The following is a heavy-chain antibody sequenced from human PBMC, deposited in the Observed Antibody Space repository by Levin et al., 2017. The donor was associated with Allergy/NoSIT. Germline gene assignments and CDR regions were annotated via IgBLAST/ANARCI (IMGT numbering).Heavy chain of an antibody. V-gene: IGHV4-61*01. J-gene: IGHJ3*01. Sequence: SETLSLTCTVSGGSLSSGSYYWSWIRQPPGKGLEWIGNIYNSGRTDYNPSLKSRVSTSVDASKNQFSLKLSSVTAADTAVYFCPRDRGYYDILTGSSNAAFDVWGQGTMVTVSA. D-gene: IGHD3-9*01. CDR3: PRDRGYYDILTGSSNAAFDV. CDR1: GGSLSSGSYY. CDR2: IYNSGRT.